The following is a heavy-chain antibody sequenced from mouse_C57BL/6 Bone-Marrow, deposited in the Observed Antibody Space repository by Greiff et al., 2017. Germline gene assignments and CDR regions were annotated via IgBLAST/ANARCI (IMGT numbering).Heavy chain of an antibody. D-gene: IGHD2-5*01. CDR1: GYTFTDYE. V-gene: IGHV1-15*01. CDR2: LDPETGGT. J-gene: IGHJ2*01. Sequence: VQLTQSGAELVRPGASVTLSCKASGYTFTDYEMHWVKQTPVHGLAWIGALDPETGGTAYNQKFKGKATLTADQSSTTSYMELLSLTSEDSAVYYCTRPYYSKRGCYFDYWGQGTTLTVSS. CDR3: TRPYYSKRGCYFDY.